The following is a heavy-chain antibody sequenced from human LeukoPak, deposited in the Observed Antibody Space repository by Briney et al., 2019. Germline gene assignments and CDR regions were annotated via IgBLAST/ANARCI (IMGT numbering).Heavy chain of an antibody. CDR3: ASRSPALDY. CDR2: IWYDGSNK. Sequence: GRSLRLSCAASGFTFSSYGMHWVRQAPGKGLEWVAVIWYDGSNKYYADSVKGRFTISRDNSKNTLYLQMNSLRADNTAVYYCASRSPALDYWGQGTLVTVSS. D-gene: IGHD2-2*01. CDR1: GFTFSSYG. V-gene: IGHV3-33*01. J-gene: IGHJ4*02.